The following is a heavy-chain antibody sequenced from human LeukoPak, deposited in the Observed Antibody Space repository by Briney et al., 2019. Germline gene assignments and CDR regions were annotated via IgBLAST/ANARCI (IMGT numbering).Heavy chain of an antibody. CDR1: GFTFSSYA. CDR2: ISYDGSNK. Sequence: PGRSLRLSCAASGFTFSSYAMHWVRQAPGKGLEWVAVISYDGSNKYYADSVKGRLTISRDNSKNTLYLQMNSLRAEDTAVYYCPRAVYYYYYMDVWGKGTTVTVSS. CDR3: PRAVYYYYYMDV. V-gene: IGHV3-30*01. J-gene: IGHJ6*03.